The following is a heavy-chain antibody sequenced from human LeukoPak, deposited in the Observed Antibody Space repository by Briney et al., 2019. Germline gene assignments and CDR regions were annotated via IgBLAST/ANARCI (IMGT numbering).Heavy chain of an antibody. CDR1: GGTFSSYA. CDR3: ARDLEGCSYGYNYYYYGMDV. CDR2: IIPILGIA. Sequence: GASVKVSCKASGGTFSSYAISWVRQAPGQGLEWMGRIIPILGIANYAQKFQGRVTITADKSTSTAYMELSSLRSEDTAVYYCARDLEGCSYGYNYYYYGMDVWGQGTTVTVSS. V-gene: IGHV1-69*04. D-gene: IGHD5-18*01. J-gene: IGHJ6*02.